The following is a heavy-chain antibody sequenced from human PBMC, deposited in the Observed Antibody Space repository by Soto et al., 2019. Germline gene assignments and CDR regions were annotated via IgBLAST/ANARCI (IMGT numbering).Heavy chain of an antibody. J-gene: IGHJ4*02. D-gene: IGHD3-10*01. Sequence: SATLSLTCAVYGDSLSGYYWSWIRQPPGKGLEWIGQINHSGRTNYNPSLTSRVTMSVDMSKNQFTLKLSSVTAADTAVYYCARLAGSGSYSRAILDFWGQGAQVTVSS. CDR2: INHSGRT. V-gene: IGHV4-34*01. CDR1: GDSLSGYY. CDR3: ARLAGSGSYSRAILDF.